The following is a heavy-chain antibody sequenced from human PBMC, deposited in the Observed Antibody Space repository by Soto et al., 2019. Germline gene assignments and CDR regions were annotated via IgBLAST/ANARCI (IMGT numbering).Heavy chain of an antibody. Sequence: GESLKISCRASGFDFTDYWIAWVRQVPGKGLEWMGIIFPHDSDTRYNPSFQGQVSISADKSVSIAYLQWSSLQASDTGIYYCARQGTISNSRNWLDPWGQGTLVTVSS. CDR2: IFPHDSDT. J-gene: IGHJ5*02. V-gene: IGHV5-51*01. CDR1: GFDFTDYW. CDR3: ARQGTISNSRNWLDP. D-gene: IGHD1-26*01.